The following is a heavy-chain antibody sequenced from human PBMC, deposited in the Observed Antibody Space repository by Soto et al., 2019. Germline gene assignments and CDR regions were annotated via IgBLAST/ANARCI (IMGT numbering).Heavy chain of an antibody. V-gene: IGHV4-31*03. J-gene: IGHJ4*02. Sequence: LSLTCTVSGGSISSGGYYWSWIRQYPGKGLEWIGYIYYSGSTYYNPSLKSRVTISVDTSKNQFSLKLSSVTAADTAVYYCARGSDSGYDRFYFDYWGQGTQVTVSS. D-gene: IGHD5-12*01. CDR1: GGSISSGGYY. CDR2: IYYSGST. CDR3: ARGSDSGYDRFYFDY.